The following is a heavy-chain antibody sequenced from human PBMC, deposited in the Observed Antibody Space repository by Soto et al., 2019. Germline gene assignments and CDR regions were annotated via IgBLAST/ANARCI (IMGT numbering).Heavy chain of an antibody. CDR1: GFTFSSYA. CDR2: ISGSGGST. V-gene: IGHV3-23*01. J-gene: IGHJ4*02. Sequence: EVQLLESGGGLVQRGGSLRLSCAASGFTFSSYAMSWVRQAPGKGLEWVSAISGSGGSTYYADSVKGRFTISRDNPKNTLYLQMNSLRVEDTAVYYCASSRRDYGDYLFDYWGQGTLVTVSS. D-gene: IGHD4-17*01. CDR3: ASSRRDYGDYLFDY.